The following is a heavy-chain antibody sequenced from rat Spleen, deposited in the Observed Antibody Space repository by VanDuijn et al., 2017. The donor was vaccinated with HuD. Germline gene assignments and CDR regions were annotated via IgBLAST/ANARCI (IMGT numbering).Heavy chain of an antibody. V-gene: IGHV5-31*01. Sequence: EVELVESGGGLVQPGRSLKISCVASGFSFKNYWMTWIRQAPGKGLEWVASITNSGGSTYYRDSVKGRFTISRDNEKSTLFLQMDSLRSEDTATYFCARHRYKRTVAAVDYWGHGVMVTVSS. CDR1: GFSFKNYW. D-gene: IGHD1-8*01. CDR3: ARHRYKRTVAAVDY. J-gene: IGHJ2*01. CDR2: ITNSGGST.